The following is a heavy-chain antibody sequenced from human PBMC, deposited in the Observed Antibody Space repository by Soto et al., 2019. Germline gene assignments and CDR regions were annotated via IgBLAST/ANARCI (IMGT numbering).Heavy chain of an antibody. CDR2: IYWNDDK. J-gene: IGHJ4*02. CDR1: GFSLRTTGVG. V-gene: IGHV2-5*01. D-gene: IGHD3-16*01. Sequence: QITLKESGPTLVEPTQTLTLTCTYSGFSLRTTGVGVGWIRQPPGKALEWLGIIYWNDDKRYSPSLKNRFTRTSEISQSPVVLTMTNMDPVDTATYYCAHTWGLPFGYWGQGTLVIVSS. CDR3: AHTWGLPFGY.